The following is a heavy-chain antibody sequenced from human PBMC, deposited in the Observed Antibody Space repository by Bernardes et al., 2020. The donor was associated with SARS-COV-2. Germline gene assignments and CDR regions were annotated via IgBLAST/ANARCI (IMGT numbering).Heavy chain of an antibody. D-gene: IGHD5-12*01. J-gene: IGHJ4*02. Sequence: ASVKVSCKASGYTFTSYGISWVRQARGQGLEWMGWISANNGNTNYAQKVQGRVTMTTDTSTSTAYMELRSLRSDDTAVYYCARDPFPGSGYNLLHFDYWGQGTLVTVSS. CDR2: ISANNGNT. CDR1: GYTFTSYG. CDR3: ARDPFPGSGYNLLHFDY. V-gene: IGHV1-18*01.